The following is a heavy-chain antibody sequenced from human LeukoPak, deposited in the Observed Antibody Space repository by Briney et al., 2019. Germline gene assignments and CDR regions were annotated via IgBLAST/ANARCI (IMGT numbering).Heavy chain of an antibody. CDR1: GFSFNNYA. Sequence: PGESLRLSCAASGFSFNNYAMSWVRQAPGKGLQWVATVSTGGGAYYAGSVKGRFTISRDNSRNTLYLQMNSLRAEDTALYYCARDLHEYYFDYWGQGTLVTVSS. V-gene: IGHV3-23*01. CDR2: VSTGGGA. CDR3: ARDLHEYYFDY. J-gene: IGHJ4*02.